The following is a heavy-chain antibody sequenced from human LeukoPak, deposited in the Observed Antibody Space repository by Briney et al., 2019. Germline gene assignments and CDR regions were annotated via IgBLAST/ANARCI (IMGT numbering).Heavy chain of an antibody. CDR3: TTSWGVNIGNWFDP. J-gene: IGHJ5*02. V-gene: IGHV3-15*01. Sequence: GGSLRLSCAASGFTFSNAWMTWVRQAPRKGLEWVGRIKSKTDGGTTDYAAPVEGRFTISRDDSKNTLFLQMNSLKTEDTAVYYCTTSWGVNIGNWFDPWGQGTLVTVSS. D-gene: IGHD3-10*01. CDR1: GFTFSNAW. CDR2: IKSKTDGGTT.